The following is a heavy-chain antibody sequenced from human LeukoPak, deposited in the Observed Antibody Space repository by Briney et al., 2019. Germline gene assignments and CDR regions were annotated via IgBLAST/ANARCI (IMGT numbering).Heavy chain of an antibody. Sequence: PSQTLSLTCTVSGGSISSGGYYWSWIRQPPGKGLEWIGYIYHSGSTYYNPSLKSRVTISVDRSKNQFSLKLSSVTAADTAVYYCARGGTIIEVNYWAKETRVTVP. D-gene: IGHD3-22*01. CDR1: GGSISSGGYY. V-gene: IGHV4-30-2*01. J-gene: IGHJ4*02. CDR3: ARGGTIIEVNY. CDR2: IYHSGST.